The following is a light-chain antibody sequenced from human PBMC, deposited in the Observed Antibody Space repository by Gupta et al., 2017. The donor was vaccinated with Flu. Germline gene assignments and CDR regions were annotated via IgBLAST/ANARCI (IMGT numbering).Light chain of an antibody. V-gene: IGLV3-1*01. CDR3: QAADSSTDIYV. CDR1: KLGDKY. CDR2: NDR. J-gene: IGLJ1*01. Sequence: SSALTQPPSVSVSPGPPAGITCSGDKLGDKYACWYQQNPGQTPVLLMYNDRKRRSGIPERFSGSNSGTTATLTTSGPQARDEADYYCQAADSSTDIYVFGTGTKVTVL.